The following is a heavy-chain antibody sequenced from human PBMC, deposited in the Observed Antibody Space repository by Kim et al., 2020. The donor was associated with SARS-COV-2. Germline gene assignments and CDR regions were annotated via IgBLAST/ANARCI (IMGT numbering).Heavy chain of an antibody. Sequence: ASVKVSCKASGYTFTSYGISWVRQAPGQGLEWMGWISAYNGNTNYAQKLQGRVTMTTDTSTSTAYMELRSLRSDDTAVYYCARAWELGRPYYYYYVDVWGKETTVTVSS. CDR1: GYTFTSYG. CDR3: ARAWELGRPYYYYYVDV. J-gene: IGHJ6*03. CDR2: ISAYNGNT. V-gene: IGHV1-18*01. D-gene: IGHD1-26*01.